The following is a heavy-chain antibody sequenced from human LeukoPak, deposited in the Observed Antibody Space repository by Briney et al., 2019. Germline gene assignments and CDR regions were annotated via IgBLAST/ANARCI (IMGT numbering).Heavy chain of an antibody. V-gene: IGHV3-15*01. CDR1: GFTFRNAW. D-gene: IGHD3-10*01. Sequence: KPGGSLRLSCAASGFTFRNAWMSWVRQAPGKRLEWVGRIKSKTDGGTTDYAAPVKGRFTISRDDSKNTLYLQMNSLKTEDTAVYYCTTDQYYGSELVSMDVWGQGTTVTVSS. CDR2: IKSKTDGGTT. CDR3: TTDQYYGSELVSMDV. J-gene: IGHJ6*02.